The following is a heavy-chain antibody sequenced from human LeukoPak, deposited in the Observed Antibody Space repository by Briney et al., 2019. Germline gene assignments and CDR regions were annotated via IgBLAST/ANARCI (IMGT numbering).Heavy chain of an antibody. D-gene: IGHD2-2*01. J-gene: IGHJ5*02. CDR1: GFTFDNYA. Sequence: PGGSLRLSCAASGFTFDNYAISWVRQAPGKGLEWVSSISGSGGSTYYADSVKGRFTISRDDSKSTLYLQMNSLRVEDTAVYYCAPDIVVVPVAKNWFDPWGQGTLSPSPQ. CDR3: APDIVVVPVAKNWFDP. V-gene: IGHV3-23*01. CDR2: ISGSGGST.